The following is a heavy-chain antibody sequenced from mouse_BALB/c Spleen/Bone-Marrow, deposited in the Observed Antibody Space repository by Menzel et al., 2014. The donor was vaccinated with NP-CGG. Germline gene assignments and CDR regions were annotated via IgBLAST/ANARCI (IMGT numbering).Heavy chain of an antibody. J-gene: IGHJ2*01. CDR3: TREVYYGSSYVDY. D-gene: IGHD1-1*01. V-gene: IGHV1-69*02. CDR1: GYTFTSYW. Sequence: QVQLQQSGAELVRPGASVKLSCKASGYTFTSYWINWVKQRPGQGLEWIGNIYPSDSYTNYNQKFKDKATLTVDKSSSTAYMQLSSPTSEDSAVYYCTREVYYGSSYVDYWGQGTTLTVSS. CDR2: IYPSDSYT.